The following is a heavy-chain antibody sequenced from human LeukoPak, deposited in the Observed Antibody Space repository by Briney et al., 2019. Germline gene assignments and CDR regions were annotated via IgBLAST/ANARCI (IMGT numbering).Heavy chain of an antibody. J-gene: IGHJ4*02. D-gene: IGHD6-13*01. CDR3: AKPETSWYED. Sequence: GGSLRLSCAASGFTFSDYGMQWVRQAPGKGLEWVAFIRYDGSNKYYADSVKGRFTISRDNSKNTLYLQMNSLRAEDTAVYYCAKPETSWYEDWGQGTLVTVSS. V-gene: IGHV3-30*02. CDR2: IRYDGSNK. CDR1: GFTFSDYG.